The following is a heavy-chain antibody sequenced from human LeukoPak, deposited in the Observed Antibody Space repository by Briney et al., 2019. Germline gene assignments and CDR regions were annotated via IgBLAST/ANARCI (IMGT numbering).Heavy chain of an antibody. CDR2: ISGSSGST. J-gene: IGHJ4*02. V-gene: IGHV3-23*01. CDR3: AKDSVYSSSWYAGHY. Sequence: TGGSLRLSCAASGFTFSSYAMSWVRQAPGKGLEWVSAISGSSGSTYYADSVKGRFTISRDSSKNTLYLQMNSLRAEDTAVYYCAKDSVYSSSWYAGHYWGQGTLVTVSS. CDR1: GFTFSSYA. D-gene: IGHD6-13*01.